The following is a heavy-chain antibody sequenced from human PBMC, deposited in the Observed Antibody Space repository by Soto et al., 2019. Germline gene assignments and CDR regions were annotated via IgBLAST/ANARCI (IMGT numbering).Heavy chain of an antibody. CDR3: ARGESSKGVAAAGSFSN. D-gene: IGHD6-13*01. CDR2: IYYSGST. J-gene: IGHJ4*02. V-gene: IGHV4-59*09. Sequence: LELIGYIYYSGSTNYNPSLKSRVTISVDTSKNQFSLKLSSVTAADTAVYYCARGESSKGVAAAGSFSNWGQGTLLT.